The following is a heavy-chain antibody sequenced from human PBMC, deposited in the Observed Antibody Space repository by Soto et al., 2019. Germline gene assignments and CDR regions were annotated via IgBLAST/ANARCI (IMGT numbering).Heavy chain of an antibody. CDR2: INPSGGST. V-gene: IGHV1-46*03. CDR1: GYTFTSYY. D-gene: IGHD4-4*01. CDR3: ARDRHSNSYYFDY. Sequence: GGSLRLSCKASGYTFTSYYMHWVRQAPGQGLEWMGIINPSGGSTSYAQKFQGRVTMTRDTSTSTVYMELSSLRSEDTAVYYCARDRHSNSYYFDYWGQGTLVTVSS. J-gene: IGHJ4*02.